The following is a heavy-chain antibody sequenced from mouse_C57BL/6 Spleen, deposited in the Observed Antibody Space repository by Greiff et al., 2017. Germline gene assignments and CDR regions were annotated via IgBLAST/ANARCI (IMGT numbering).Heavy chain of an antibody. V-gene: IGHV1-7*01. CDR1: GYTFTSYW. D-gene: IGHD2-5*01. CDR2: INPRRGYT. CDR3: AREGDYSNSFDY. Sequence: VQLQQSGAELAKPGASVKLSCKASGYTFTSYWMHWVQQRPGTGLAWIGHINPRRGYTKYNQKFKDKATLTADKSSSTSYMQLSSLTYEDSAVYYYAREGDYSNSFDYWGQGTTLTVSS. J-gene: IGHJ2*01.